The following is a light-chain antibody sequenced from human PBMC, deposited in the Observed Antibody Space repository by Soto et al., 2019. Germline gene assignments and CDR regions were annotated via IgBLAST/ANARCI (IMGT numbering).Light chain of an antibody. Sequence: LTQPASVSGSPGQSITISCTGTSSDVGGYNYVSWYQQHPGKAPKLMIYDVSNRPSGVSNRFSSSKSGNTASLTISGLQAEDEADYYCSSYTSSSTRVFGTGTKVTVL. CDR3: SSYTSSSTRV. CDR2: DVS. CDR1: SSDVGGYNY. J-gene: IGLJ1*01. V-gene: IGLV2-14*01.